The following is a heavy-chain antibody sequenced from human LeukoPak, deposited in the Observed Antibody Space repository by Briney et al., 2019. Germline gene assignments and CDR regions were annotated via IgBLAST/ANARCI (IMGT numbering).Heavy chain of an antibody. CDR2: IQQGGSEK. CDR1: GFTFSSYW. D-gene: IGHD6-6*01. Sequence: GGSLRLSCAASGFTFSSYWMSWVRQAPGKGLEWVANIQQGGSEKYYVDSVKGRFTISRDNAKDSLFLQMNSLRAEDTAVYYCARCHSSSSGDYWGQGTLVTVSS. J-gene: IGHJ4*02. CDR3: ARCHSSSSGDY. V-gene: IGHV3-7*05.